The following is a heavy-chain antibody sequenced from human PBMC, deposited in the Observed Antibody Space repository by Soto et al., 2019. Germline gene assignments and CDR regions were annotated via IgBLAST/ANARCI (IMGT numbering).Heavy chain of an antibody. CDR1: GYTLTRDG. D-gene: IGHD1-1*01. V-gene: IGHV1-18*01. CDR2: ISAHNGNT. J-gene: IGHJ4*02. Sequence: QVHLVQSGAEVKKPGASVKVSWRASGYTLTRDGITWVRQAPGQGLEWMGWISAHNGNTDYAQKLQGRVIVTRDTSTSTSYMELRSLRSDDTAVYYCARGRYGDYWGQGALVTVSA. CDR3: ARGRYGDY.